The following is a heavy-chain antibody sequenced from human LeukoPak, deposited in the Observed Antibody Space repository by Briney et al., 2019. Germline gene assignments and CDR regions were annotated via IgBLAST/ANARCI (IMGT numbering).Heavy chain of an antibody. CDR2: IYHSGST. CDR1: GYSISSGYY. D-gene: IGHD3-22*01. Sequence: SETLSLTCTVSGYSISSGYYWGWIRQPPGKGLEWIGSIYHSGSTYYNPSLKSRVTISVDTSKNQFSLKLSSVTAADTAVYYCARVYYDSSGGDAFDIWGQGTMVTVSS. CDR3: ARVYYDSSGGDAFDI. J-gene: IGHJ3*02. V-gene: IGHV4-38-2*02.